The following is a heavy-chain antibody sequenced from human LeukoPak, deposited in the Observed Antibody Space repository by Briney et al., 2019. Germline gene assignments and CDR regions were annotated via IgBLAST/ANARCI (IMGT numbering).Heavy chain of an antibody. V-gene: IGHV4-39*01. D-gene: IGHD7-27*01. Sequence: SETLSLTCTVSGVSISSSSYYWGWIRQPPGKGLEWIGCIYYTGRTSYNPSLKSRVTISEDMSKKQFPLKLSSVTAADTAIYYWARHIRSPIRATGSVDFWGQGTLVTVSS. CDR2: IYYTGRT. CDR3: ARHIRSPIRATGSVDF. CDR1: GVSISSSSYY. J-gene: IGHJ4*02.